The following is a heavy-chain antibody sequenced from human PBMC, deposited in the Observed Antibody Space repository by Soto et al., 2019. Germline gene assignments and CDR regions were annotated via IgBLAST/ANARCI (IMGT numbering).Heavy chain of an antibody. CDR1: GGSISSYY. CDR2: IYYSGST. J-gene: IGHJ4*02. D-gene: IGHD1-26*01. Sequence: SETLSLTCTVSGGSISSYYWSWMRQPPGKGLEWIGYIYYSGSTNYNPSLKSRVTISVDTSMNQFSLKLSSVTAADTAVYYCARAKPDGWELLGYFDYWGQGTLVTVSS. V-gene: IGHV4-59*01. CDR3: ARAKPDGWELLGYFDY.